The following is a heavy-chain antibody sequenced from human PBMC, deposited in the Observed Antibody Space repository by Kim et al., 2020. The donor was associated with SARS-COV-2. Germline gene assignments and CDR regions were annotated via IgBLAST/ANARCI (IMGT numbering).Heavy chain of an antibody. CDR1: GYSISSGYY. CDR3: ARARGSSGAFDI. Sequence: SETLSLTCTVSGYSISSGYYWGWIRQPPGKGLEWIGSIYHSGSTYYNPSLKSRVTISVDTSKNQFSLKLSSVTAADTAVYYCARARGSSGAFDIWGQGTMVTVSS. V-gene: IGHV4-38-2*02. J-gene: IGHJ3*02. CDR2: IYHSGST. D-gene: IGHD1-26*01.